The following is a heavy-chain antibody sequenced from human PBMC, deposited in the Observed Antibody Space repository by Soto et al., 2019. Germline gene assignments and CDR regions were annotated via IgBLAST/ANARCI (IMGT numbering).Heavy chain of an antibody. CDR2: FDPEDGET. J-gene: IGHJ4*02. Sequence: GASVKVSCKVSGYTLTELSMHWVRQAPGKGLEWMGGFDPEDGETIYAQKFQGRVTMTEDTSTDTAYMELSSLRSEDTAVYYCATVTGVEYYDSSGYDALVSWGQGTLVTVSS. D-gene: IGHD3-22*01. V-gene: IGHV1-24*01. CDR1: GYTLTELS. CDR3: ATVTGVEYYDSSGYDALVS.